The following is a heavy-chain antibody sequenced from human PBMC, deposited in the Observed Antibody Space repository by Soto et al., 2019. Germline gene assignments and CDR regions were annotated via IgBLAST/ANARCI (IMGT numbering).Heavy chain of an antibody. CDR3: AILIVGATRGMDV. CDR2: ISYDGSNK. J-gene: IGHJ6*02. CDR1: GFTFSSYG. D-gene: IGHD1-26*01. Sequence: GGSLRLSCAASGFTFSSYGMHWVRQAPGKGLEWVAVISYDGSNKYYAGSVKGRFTISRDNSKNTLYLQMNSLRAEDTAVYYCAILIVGATRGMDVWGQGTTVTVSS. V-gene: IGHV3-30*03.